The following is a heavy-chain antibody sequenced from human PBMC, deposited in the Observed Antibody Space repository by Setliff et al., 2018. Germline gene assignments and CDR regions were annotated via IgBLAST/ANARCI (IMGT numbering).Heavy chain of an antibody. J-gene: IGHJ4*02. CDR2: INPDSGNT. CDR1: GYTFTNYD. V-gene: IGHV1-8*02. Sequence: ASVKVSCKASGYTFTNYDINWVRQATGQGLEWMGWINPDSGNTGYAQNFQGRVTMTRNTSISTAYMELSSLRFEDTAVYYCARGPRHNFWSGYYLVAVNYWGQGTLVTVSS. D-gene: IGHD3-3*01. CDR3: ARGPRHNFWSGYYLVAVNY.